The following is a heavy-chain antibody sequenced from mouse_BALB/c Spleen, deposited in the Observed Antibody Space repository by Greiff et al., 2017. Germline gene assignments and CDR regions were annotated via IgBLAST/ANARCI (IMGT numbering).Heavy chain of an antibody. D-gene: IGHD1-1*01. J-gene: IGHJ1*01. Sequence: EVQLVESGPGLVKPSQSLSLTCTVTGYSITSDYAWNWIRQFPGNKLEWMGYISYSGSTSYNPSLKSRISITRDTSKNQFFLQLNSVTTEDTATYYCARFPYYGSSPWYFDVWGAGTTVTVSS. CDR2: ISYSGST. V-gene: IGHV3-2*02. CDR1: GYSITSDYA. CDR3: ARFPYYGSSPWYFDV.